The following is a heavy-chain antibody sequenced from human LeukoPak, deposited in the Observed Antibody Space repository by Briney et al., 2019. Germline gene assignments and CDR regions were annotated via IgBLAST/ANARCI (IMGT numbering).Heavy chain of an antibody. CDR2: IYYSGST. CDR3: ARDAAHSNYDSYYYYMDV. Sequence: PSETLSLTCTVSGGSISSSSYYWGWIRQPPGKGLEWIGSIYYSGSTYYNPSLKSRVTISVDTSKNQFSLKLSSVTAADTAVYYCARDAAHSNYDSYYYYMDVWGKGTTVTVSS. CDR1: GGSISSSSYY. V-gene: IGHV4-39*07. D-gene: IGHD4-11*01. J-gene: IGHJ6*03.